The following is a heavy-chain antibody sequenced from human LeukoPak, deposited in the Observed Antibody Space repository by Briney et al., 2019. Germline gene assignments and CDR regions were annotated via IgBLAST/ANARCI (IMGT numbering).Heavy chain of an antibody. Sequence: GGSLRLSCTVSGFTLSSYGMTRFRQAPGKGLEWVSAISGSGGSTYYADSVKGRFTISRDNSKNTLYLQMNSLRAEDTAVYYCAKLDVVVPAAVSYYFDYWGQGTLVTVSS. CDR3: AKLDVVVPAAVSYYFDY. CDR1: GFTLSSYG. V-gene: IGHV3-23*01. CDR2: ISGSGGST. D-gene: IGHD2-2*01. J-gene: IGHJ4*02.